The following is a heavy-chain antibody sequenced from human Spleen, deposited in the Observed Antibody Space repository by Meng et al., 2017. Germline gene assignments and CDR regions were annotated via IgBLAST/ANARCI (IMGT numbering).Heavy chain of an antibody. CDR1: GYTFTGYY. J-gene: IGHJ4*02. V-gene: IGHV1-2*02. CDR3: ARKAGNCISTTCYSLDY. CDR2: VNPKSGGT. D-gene: IGHD2-2*01. Sequence: ASVKVSCKASGYTFTGYYIHWVRQAPGQGLEWMGWVNPKSGGTNYAQKFQGRFTMTRDTSTSTVYMELSSLRSEDTAVYFCARKAGNCISTTCYSLDYWGQGTLVTVSS.